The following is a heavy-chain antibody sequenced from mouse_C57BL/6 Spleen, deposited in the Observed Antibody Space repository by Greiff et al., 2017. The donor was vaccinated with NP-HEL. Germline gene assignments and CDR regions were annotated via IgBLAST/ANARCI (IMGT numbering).Heavy chain of an antibody. D-gene: IGHD2-4*01. CDR1: GFSLTSYG. CDR2: IWSGGST. CDR3: AGLYYDYDGVYYAMDY. V-gene: IGHV2-2*01. Sequence: VMLVESGPGLVQPSQSLSITCTVSGFSLTSYGVHWVRQSPGKGLEWLGVIWSGGSTDYNAAFISRLSISKDNSKSQVFFKMNSLQADDTAIYYCAGLYYDYDGVYYAMDYWGQGTSVTVSS. J-gene: IGHJ4*01.